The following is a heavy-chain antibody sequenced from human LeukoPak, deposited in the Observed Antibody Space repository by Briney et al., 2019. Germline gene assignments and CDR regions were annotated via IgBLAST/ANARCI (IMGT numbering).Heavy chain of an antibody. CDR3: STSRPLQSFDC. CDR1: GFTFSAYA. D-gene: IGHD4-11*01. J-gene: IGHJ4*02. Sequence: PGGSLRLSCEASGFTFSAYAMTWVRQAPGKGLEWVSLISSTGGTTYYADSVKGRFTISRDNSENTLFLQMKSLRAEDTAVHYCSTSRPLQSFDCWGQGTLVTVSS. V-gene: IGHV3-23*01. CDR2: ISSTGGTT.